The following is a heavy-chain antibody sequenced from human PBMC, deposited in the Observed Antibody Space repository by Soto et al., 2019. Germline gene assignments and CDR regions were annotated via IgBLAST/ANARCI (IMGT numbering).Heavy chain of an antibody. D-gene: IGHD3-10*01. J-gene: IGHJ6*02. V-gene: IGHV3-30*18. CDR3: AKQASNYYGSAYGMDV. CDR1: GFTFSGYG. CDR2: ISYDGSKK. Sequence: QVQLVESGGGVVQPGRSLRLSCAASGFTFSGYGIHWVRQSPGKGLEWVALISYDGSKKYYADSVKGRFTISRDNSKNTLYLQMNSLRTEDTAVYYCAKQASNYYGSAYGMDVWGQGTTVTVSS.